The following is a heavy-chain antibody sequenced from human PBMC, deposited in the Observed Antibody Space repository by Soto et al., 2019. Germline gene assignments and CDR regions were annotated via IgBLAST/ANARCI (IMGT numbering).Heavy chain of an antibody. J-gene: IGHJ3*02. D-gene: IGHD4-4*01. CDR3: ARGLHSFDI. CDR2: SRNKANSYTT. CDR1: GFTLSDHY. Sequence: EVQLVESGGGLVQPGGSLRLSCVVSGFTLSDHYMDWVRQAPGKGLEGVGRSRNKANSYTTEYAVSVKGRFTISRDDVKNSLYLQMHSLKTEDTALYYGARGLHSFDIWGQGTMVTVSS. V-gene: IGHV3-72*01.